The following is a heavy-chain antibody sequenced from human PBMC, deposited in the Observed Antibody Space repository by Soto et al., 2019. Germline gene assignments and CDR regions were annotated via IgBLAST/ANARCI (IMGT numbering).Heavy chain of an antibody. V-gene: IGHV3-33*01. CDR1: GFTFSSYG. D-gene: IGHD5-18*01. CDR3: ARDPCVDTAMVYLDY. Sequence: GGSLRLSCAASGFTFSSYGMHWVRQAPGKGLEWAAVIWYDGSNKYYADSVKGRFTISRDNSKNTLYLQMNSLRAEDTAVYYCARDPCVDTAMVYLDYWGQGTLVTVSS. CDR2: IWYDGSNK. J-gene: IGHJ4*02.